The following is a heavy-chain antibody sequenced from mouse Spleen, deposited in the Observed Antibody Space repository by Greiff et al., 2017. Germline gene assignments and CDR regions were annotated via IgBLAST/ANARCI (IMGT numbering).Heavy chain of an antibody. CDR2: IWSDGST. CDR1: GFSLTSYG. Sequence: QVQLKESGPGLVAPSQSLSITCTVSGFSLTSYGVHWVRQPPGKGLEWLVVIWSDGSTTYNSALKSRLSISKDNSKSQVFLKMNSLQTDDTAMYYCARNPEDYDDGRSMDYWGQGTSVTVSS. CDR3: ARNPEDYDDGRSMDY. J-gene: IGHJ4*01. V-gene: IGHV2-6*02. D-gene: IGHD2-4*01.